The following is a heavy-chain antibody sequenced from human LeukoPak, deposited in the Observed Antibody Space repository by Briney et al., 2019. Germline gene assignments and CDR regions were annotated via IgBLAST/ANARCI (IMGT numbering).Heavy chain of an antibody. J-gene: IGHJ5*02. Sequence: GGSLRLSCAASGFTVRTNYMSWVRKAPGKGLEWVSVIDSGDGTYFSDSVKGRFTISRDNSKNTLYLQMTSLRAEDTAVYYCARSRGYFDSFDPWGQGTLVTVSS. CDR1: GFTVRTNY. CDR3: ARSRGYFDSFDP. V-gene: IGHV3-66*01. D-gene: IGHD3-9*01. CDR2: IDSGDGT.